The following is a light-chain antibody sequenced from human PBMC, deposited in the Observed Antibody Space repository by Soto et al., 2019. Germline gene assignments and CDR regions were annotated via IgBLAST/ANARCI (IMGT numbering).Light chain of an antibody. Sequence: DIVMTQSPDSLAVALGERATINCKSSQSVLYSSNSKNYIAWYQQKPGQHPKLLIYWASTRESGVPDRFSGSGSETDFTLTISSLQAEDVAVYYCQQYYSTLETFGPGTKVDIK. V-gene: IGKV4-1*01. CDR1: QSVLYSSNSKNY. CDR2: WAS. J-gene: IGKJ3*01. CDR3: QQYYSTLET.